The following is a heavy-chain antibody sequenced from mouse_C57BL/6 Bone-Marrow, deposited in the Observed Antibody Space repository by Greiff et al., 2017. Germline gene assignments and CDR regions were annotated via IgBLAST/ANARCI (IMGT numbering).Heavy chain of an antibody. V-gene: IGHV1-18*01. J-gene: IGHJ2*01. CDR2: INPNNGGT. CDR3: ARGGVITTVVEGDYFDY. D-gene: IGHD1-1*01. CDR1: GYTFTDYN. Sequence: EVQPQQSGPELVKPGASVKIPCKASGYTFTDYNMDWVKQSHGKSLEWIGDINPNNGGTIYNQKFKGKATLTVDKSSSTAYMELRSLTSEDTAVYYCARGGVITTVVEGDYFDYWGQGTTLTVSS.